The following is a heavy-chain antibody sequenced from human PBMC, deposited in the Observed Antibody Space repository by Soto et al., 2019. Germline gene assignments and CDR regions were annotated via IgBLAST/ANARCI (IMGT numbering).Heavy chain of an antibody. CDR1: GGSISSYY. V-gene: IGHV4-59*01. J-gene: IGHJ3*02. D-gene: IGHD6-6*01. CDR2: IYYSGST. Sequence: SETLSLTCTVSGGSISSYYWSWIRQPPGKGLEWIGYIYYSGSTNYNPSLKSRVTMTRNTSISTAYMELSSLRSEDTAVYYCARGKGWEQLVKGAFDIWGQGTMVTVSS. CDR3: ARGKGWEQLVKGAFDI.